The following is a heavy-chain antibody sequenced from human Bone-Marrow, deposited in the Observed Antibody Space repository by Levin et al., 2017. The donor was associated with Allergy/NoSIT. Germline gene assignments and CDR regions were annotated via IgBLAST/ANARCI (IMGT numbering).Heavy chain of an antibody. V-gene: IGHV3-33*01. CDR1: GFTFSSYG. D-gene: IGHD5-18*01. Sequence: GGSLRLSCAASGFTFSSYGMHWVRQAPGKGLEWVALIGYDVSNKYYADSVRGRFTISRDNPKNTLFLQMNSLRVEDTGVYYCARDMGYSSGHGFDYWGQGTLVTVSS. CDR3: ARDMGYSSGHGFDY. CDR2: IGYDVSNK. J-gene: IGHJ4*02.